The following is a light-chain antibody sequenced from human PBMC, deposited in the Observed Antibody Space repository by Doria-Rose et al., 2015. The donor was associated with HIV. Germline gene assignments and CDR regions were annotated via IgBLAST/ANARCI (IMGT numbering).Light chain of an antibody. CDR2: DGS. J-gene: IGKJ1*01. CDR3: HQYGTSWT. V-gene: IGKV3-20*01. CDR1: QSFSSTY. Sequence: TQSPGTLALSPGERATLSCRASQSFSSTYLAWYQQKPGQAPSLLIYDGSTRATGIPDRFSASGSGTDFTLTINRLEPEDSALYYCHQYGTSWTFGQGTKVEI.